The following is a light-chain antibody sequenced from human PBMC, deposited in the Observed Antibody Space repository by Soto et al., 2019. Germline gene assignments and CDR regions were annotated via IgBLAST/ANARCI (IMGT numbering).Light chain of an antibody. V-gene: IGKV3-20*01. CDR3: QQYGSAPFT. CDR2: GAS. Sequence: EIVLTQSPGTMSVSPGERVTLSCRASQSVSSNFLAWHQQKPGQAPRLLIYGASSRAGGIPDRFRGSGSGTEFTLTIYSLEPEDFAVYYCQQYGSAPFTFGPGTKVDVK. CDR1: QSVSSNF. J-gene: IGKJ3*01.